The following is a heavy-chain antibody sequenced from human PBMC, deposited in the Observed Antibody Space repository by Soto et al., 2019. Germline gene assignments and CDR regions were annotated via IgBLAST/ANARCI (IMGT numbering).Heavy chain of an antibody. D-gene: IGHD3-3*01. CDR1: GFTFSSYG. CDR3: AKGENRFLEWLLLDYYYMDV. Sequence: GGSLRLSCAASGFTFSSYGMHWVRQAPGKGLEWVAVISYDGSNKYYADSVKGRFTISRDNSKNTLYLQMNSLRAEDTAVYYCAKGENRFLEWLLLDYYYMDVWGKGTTVTVSS. J-gene: IGHJ6*03. V-gene: IGHV3-30*18. CDR2: ISYDGSNK.